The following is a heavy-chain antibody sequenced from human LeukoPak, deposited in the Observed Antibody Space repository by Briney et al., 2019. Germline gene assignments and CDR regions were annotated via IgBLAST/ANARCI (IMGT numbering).Heavy chain of an antibody. CDR2: ISSTATTM. CDR3: AREGGYYLRSIDY. J-gene: IGHJ4*02. V-gene: IGHV3-48*03. CDR1: GFTFSSYE. Sequence: PGGSLRLSCAASGFTFSSYEMNWVRQAPGRGLEWVSYISSTATTMHYADSVMGRFTISRDNAKKSLYLQMNSLGAEDTAVYYCAREGGYYLRSIDYWGQGTLVTVSS. D-gene: IGHD1-26*01.